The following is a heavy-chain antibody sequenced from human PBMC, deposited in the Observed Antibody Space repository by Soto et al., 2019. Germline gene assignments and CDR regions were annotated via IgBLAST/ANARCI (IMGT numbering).Heavy chain of an antibody. V-gene: IGHV4-59*08. CDR2: IYYSGST. J-gene: IGHJ6*03. D-gene: IGHD2-15*01. Sequence: PSETLSLTCTFSGGSISSYYWSWIRQPPGKGLEWIGYIYYSGSTNYNPSLKSRVTISVDTSKNQFSLKLSSVTAADTAVYYCARRTRVVAARLNYYYYYMDVWGKGTTVTVSS. CDR1: GGSISSYY. CDR3: ARRTRVVAARLNYYYYYMDV.